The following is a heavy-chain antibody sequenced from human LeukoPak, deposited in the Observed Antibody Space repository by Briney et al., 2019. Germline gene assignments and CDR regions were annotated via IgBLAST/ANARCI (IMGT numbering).Heavy chain of an antibody. V-gene: IGHV1-2*02. CDR2: INPNSGGT. Sequence: ASVKVSCKASGYTFTGYYMHWVRQAPGQGLEWMGWINPNSGGTNYAQKFQGRVTMTRDTSISTAYMELSRLRSDDTAVYYCARAQNSGCSSGWYHYYYFDYWGQGTLVTVSS. CDR3: ARAQNSGCSSGWYHYYYFDY. J-gene: IGHJ4*02. CDR1: GYTFTGYY. D-gene: IGHD6-19*01.